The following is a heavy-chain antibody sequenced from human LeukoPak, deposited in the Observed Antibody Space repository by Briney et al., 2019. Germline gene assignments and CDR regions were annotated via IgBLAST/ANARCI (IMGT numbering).Heavy chain of an antibody. CDR3: ARDCSGGSCYNAFDI. CDR2: ISSNGGST. CDR1: GFTFSSYA. Sequence: GGSLRLSCAASGFTFSSYAMHWVRQAPGKGLEYVSAISSNGGSTYYANSVKGRFTISRDNSKNTLYLQMGSLRAEDIAVYYCARDCSGGSCYNAFDIWGQGTMVTVSS. V-gene: IGHV3-64*01. J-gene: IGHJ3*02. D-gene: IGHD2-15*01.